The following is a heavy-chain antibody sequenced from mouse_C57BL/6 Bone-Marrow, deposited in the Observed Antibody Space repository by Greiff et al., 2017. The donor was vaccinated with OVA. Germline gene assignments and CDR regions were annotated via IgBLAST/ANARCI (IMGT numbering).Heavy chain of an antibody. D-gene: IGHD4-1*01. J-gene: IGHJ2*01. V-gene: IGHV1-75*01. CDR3: AKLGPFDD. Sequence: QVQLQQSGPELVKPGASVKISCKASGYTLTDSYITWVKQRPGQGLEWIGWIFPGSGSTYYTEKLRGEATLTVDKSSSTAYMLLSSLTSEDSAVYFCAKLGPFDDWGQGTTLTVSS. CDR1: GYTLTDSY. CDR2: IFPGSGST.